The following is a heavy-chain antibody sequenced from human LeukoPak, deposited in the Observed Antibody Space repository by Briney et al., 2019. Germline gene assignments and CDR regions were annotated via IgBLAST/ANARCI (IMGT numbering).Heavy chain of an antibody. Sequence: PSETLSLTCAVYGGSFSGYYWSWIRQPPGKGLEWIGEINHSGSTNYNPSLKSRVTISVDTSKNQFSLKLSSVTAADTAVYYCARGVIAAAGAFSSYYYYMDVWGKGTTVTISS. D-gene: IGHD6-13*01. CDR2: INHSGST. V-gene: IGHV4-34*01. CDR1: GGSFSGYY. J-gene: IGHJ6*03. CDR3: ARGVIAAAGAFSSYYYYMDV.